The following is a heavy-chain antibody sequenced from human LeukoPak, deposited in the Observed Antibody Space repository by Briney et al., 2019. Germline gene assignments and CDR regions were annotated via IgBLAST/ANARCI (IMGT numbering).Heavy chain of an antibody. V-gene: IGHV1-8*01. CDR1: GYSSTSYD. CDR2: MNPNSGHT. CDR3: ARPDSGSYGNHYYHGVGV. D-gene: IGHD1-26*01. J-gene: IGHJ6*02. Sequence: GASVKVSCKASGYSSTSYDINWVRQAAGQGLEWMGWMNPNSGHTGYAQKFQGRFTMTRDTSTNTAYMEVISLRFEDTAVYYCARPDSGSYGNHYYHGVGVWGQGTTVTVSS.